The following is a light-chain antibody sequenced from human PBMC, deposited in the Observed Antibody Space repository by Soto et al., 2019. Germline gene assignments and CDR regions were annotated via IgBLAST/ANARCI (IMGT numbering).Light chain of an antibody. Sequence: DIVMTQSPDSLAVSLGGWAAINCKSSQSLLYSSDNRNYLAWYQQKPGQPPKLLIYWASTRESGVPDRFTGSGSGTDFTLTITSLQAEDVAVYYCQQYYSIPYTCGQGTKLEIK. CDR3: QQYYSIPYT. J-gene: IGKJ2*01. V-gene: IGKV4-1*01. CDR2: WAS. CDR1: QSLLYSSDNRNY.